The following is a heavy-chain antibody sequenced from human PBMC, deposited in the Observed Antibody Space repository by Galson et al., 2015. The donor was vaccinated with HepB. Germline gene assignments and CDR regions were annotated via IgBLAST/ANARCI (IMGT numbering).Heavy chain of an antibody. CDR1: GYTFTSYA. CDR3: ARAQDIVVVPAAIKYYYYYGMDV. Sequence: SVKVSCKASGYTFTSYAMNWVRQAPGQGLEWMGWINTNTGNPTYAQGFTGRFVFSLDTSVSTAYLQISSLKAEDTAVYYCARAQDIVVVPAAIKYYYYYGMDVWGQGTTVTVSS. V-gene: IGHV7-4-1*02. J-gene: IGHJ6*02. D-gene: IGHD2-2*02. CDR2: INTNTGNP.